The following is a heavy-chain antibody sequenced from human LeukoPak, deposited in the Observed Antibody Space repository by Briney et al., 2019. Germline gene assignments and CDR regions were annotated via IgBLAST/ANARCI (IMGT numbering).Heavy chain of an antibody. J-gene: IGHJ4*02. D-gene: IGHD5-18*01. V-gene: IGHV3-7*01. CDR2: IKRDGSEK. Sequence: GGSLRLSCAASGFTFSSYWMNWVRQPPGKGLEGVANIKRDGSEKYYVHSVKGRFTISRDNAKNSLYLQMNSLRAEDTAVYYCARDPSRGYTYGYGDYWGQGTLVTVSS. CDR3: ARDPSRGYTYGYGDY. CDR1: GFTFSSYW.